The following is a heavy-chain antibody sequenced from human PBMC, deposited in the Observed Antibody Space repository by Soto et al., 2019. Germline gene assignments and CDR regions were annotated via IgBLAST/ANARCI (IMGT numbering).Heavy chain of an antibody. V-gene: IGHV3-23*01. J-gene: IGHJ4*02. Sequence: PGGSLRLSCAASGFTFGIYAMSWVGQAPGKGLEWVSAISGSGVSTYYADSVKGRFTISRDNSKNTLYLQMNSLRAEDTAVYYCAKSPGMYYYDSSGYYHYDYWGQGT. CDR2: ISGSGVST. D-gene: IGHD3-22*01. CDR3: AKSPGMYYYDSSGYYHYDY. CDR1: GFTFGIYA.